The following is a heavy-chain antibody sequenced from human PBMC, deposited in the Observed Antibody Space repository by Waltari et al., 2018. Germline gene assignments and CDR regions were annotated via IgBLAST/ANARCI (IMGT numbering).Heavy chain of an antibody. J-gene: IGHJ4*02. V-gene: IGHV3-30*04. CDR3: ASVADY. CDR2: ISNDGNRK. CDR1: EFILTKFS. D-gene: IGHD2-21*01. Sequence: QVQLVASGGGVVQPGRSLRLSCSASEFILTKFSFHWVRQAPGKGLESVAIISNDGNRKIYADSVKGRFTISRDTSKNTLYLQMNSLRPEDTAVYFCASVADYWGQGTLVTVSS.